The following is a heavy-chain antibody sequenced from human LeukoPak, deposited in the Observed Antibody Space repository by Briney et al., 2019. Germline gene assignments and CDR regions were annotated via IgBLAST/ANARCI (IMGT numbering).Heavy chain of an antibody. CDR3: TRFALGVVAATH. D-gene: IGHD2-15*01. J-gene: IGHJ4*02. CDR2: IYHSGST. CDR1: GYSISSGYY. V-gene: IGHV4-38-2*02. Sequence: SETLSLTCTVSGYSISSGYYWGWIRQPPGKGLEWIGSIYHSGSTYYNPSLKSRVTISVDTSKNQFSLKLSSVTAADTAVYNCTRFALGVVAATHWGQGTLVTVSS.